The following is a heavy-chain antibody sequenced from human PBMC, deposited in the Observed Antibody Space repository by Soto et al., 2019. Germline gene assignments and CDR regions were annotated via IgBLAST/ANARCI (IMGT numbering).Heavy chain of an antibody. Sequence: SETLSLTCAVYGGSFSGYYWSWIRQPPGKGLEWIGEINHSGSTNYNPSLKSRVTISVDPSKNQFSLKLSSVTAADTAVYYCARAYGKILYGDYPENYFDYWGQGTLVTVSS. J-gene: IGHJ4*02. D-gene: IGHD4-17*01. CDR2: INHSGST. CDR1: GGSFSGYY. V-gene: IGHV4-34*01. CDR3: ARAYGKILYGDYPENYFDY.